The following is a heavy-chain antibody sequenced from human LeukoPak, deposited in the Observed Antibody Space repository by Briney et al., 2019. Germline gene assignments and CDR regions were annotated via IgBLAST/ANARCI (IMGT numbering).Heavy chain of an antibody. CDR1: GYTFTSYY. D-gene: IGHD3-10*01. J-gene: IGHJ6*03. CDR2: ISAYNGNT. CDR3: ARVPMVRGVPVYYYYMDV. V-gene: IGHV1-18*04. Sequence: ASVKVSCKASGYTFTSYYMHWVRQAPGQGLEWMGWISAYNGNTNYAQKPQGRVTMTTDTSTSTAYMELRSLRSDDTAVYYCARVPMVRGVPVYYYYMDVWGKGTTVTISS.